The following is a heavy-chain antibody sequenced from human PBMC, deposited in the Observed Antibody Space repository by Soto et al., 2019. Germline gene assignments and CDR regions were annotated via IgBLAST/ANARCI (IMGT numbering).Heavy chain of an antibody. Sequence: QITLKESGPTLVKPTQTLTLTCTLSGISLSTSGVGVGWIRQPPGKALEWLALIYWDDDKRYSPSLMSRLTITKDTSNNQVVRTLTNMDPVDTGTYYCAPEGAASVDYWGQGTLVTVSS. J-gene: IGHJ4*02. V-gene: IGHV2-5*02. CDR3: APEGAASVDY. D-gene: IGHD6-25*01. CDR1: GISLSTSGVG. CDR2: IYWDDDK.